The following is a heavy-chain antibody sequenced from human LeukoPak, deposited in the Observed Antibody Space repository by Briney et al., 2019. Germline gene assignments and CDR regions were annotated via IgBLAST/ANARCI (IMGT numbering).Heavy chain of an antibody. CDR2: ISAYNGNT. CDR3: AREKPGYCSGGSCVVY. CDR1: GYTFTGYY. Sequence: ASVKVSCKASGYTFTGYYMHWVRQAPGQGLEWMGWISAYNGNTNYAQKLQGRITMTTDTSTSTAYKELRSLRSDDTAVYYCAREKPGYCSGGSCVVYWGQGTLVTVSS. V-gene: IGHV1-18*04. D-gene: IGHD2-15*01. J-gene: IGHJ4*02.